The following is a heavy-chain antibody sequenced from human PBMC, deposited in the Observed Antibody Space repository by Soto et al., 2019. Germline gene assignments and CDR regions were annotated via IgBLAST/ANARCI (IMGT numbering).Heavy chain of an antibody. CDR1: GFTFSSYA. Sequence: EVQLLESGGGLVQPGGSLRLSCAASGFTFSSYAMSWVRQAPGKGLEWVSAISGSGGSTYYADSVKGRFTISRDNSKNTLYLQMNSLRAEDTAVYYCAKTVDACSGGSCYEYYFDYWGQGTLGTVSS. D-gene: IGHD2-15*01. J-gene: IGHJ4*02. CDR2: ISGSGGST. V-gene: IGHV3-23*01. CDR3: AKTVDACSGGSCYEYYFDY.